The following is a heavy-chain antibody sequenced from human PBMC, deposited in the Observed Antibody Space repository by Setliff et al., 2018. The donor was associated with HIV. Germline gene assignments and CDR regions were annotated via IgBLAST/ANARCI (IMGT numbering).Heavy chain of an antibody. CDR1: GFSLSTSGMC. Sequence: SGPTLVNPTQTLTLTCTFSGFSLSTSGMCVSWIRQPPGKALEWLARIDWDDDKYYSTSLKTRLTISKDTSKDQVVLTMTNMDPVDTATYYCARIRGYYDRSGYYIGWYFDLWGRGTLVTVSS. CDR2: IDWDDDK. J-gene: IGHJ2*01. D-gene: IGHD3-22*01. V-gene: IGHV2-70*11. CDR3: ARIRGYYDRSGYYIGWYFDL.